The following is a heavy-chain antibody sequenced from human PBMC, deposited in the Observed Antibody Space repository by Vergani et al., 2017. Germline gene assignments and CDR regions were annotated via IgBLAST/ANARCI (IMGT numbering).Heavy chain of an antibody. CDR2: IRSDESRR. CDR1: GFTFNSYG. J-gene: IGHJ4*02. CDR3: AGPQGTSAYYYGGFDY. Sequence: QVLLVESGGGVVQPGGSLRLSCAASGFTFNSYGMHWVRQAPGKGLEWVASIRSDESRRYYGDSMEGPFTISRDNSKNTLYLQMKSLTAEDTAIYYCAGPQGTSAYYYGGFDYWGQGILVTVSS. V-gene: IGHV3-30*02. D-gene: IGHD3-22*01.